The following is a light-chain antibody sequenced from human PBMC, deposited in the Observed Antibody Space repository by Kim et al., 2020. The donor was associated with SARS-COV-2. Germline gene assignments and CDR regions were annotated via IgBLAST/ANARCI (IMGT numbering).Light chain of an antibody. J-gene: IGKJ2*01. CDR3: LQDYNYPFT. CDR1: QGVGNE. CDR2: AAS. V-gene: IGKV1-6*01. Sequence: AIQMTQSPSHLSASIGDRVTITCRASQGVGNELAWYQQRPGKVPKLLVYAASSLEIGVPSRFSGSGSGTEFTLTISSLQPEDFATYYCLQDYNYPFTFGQGTKREI.